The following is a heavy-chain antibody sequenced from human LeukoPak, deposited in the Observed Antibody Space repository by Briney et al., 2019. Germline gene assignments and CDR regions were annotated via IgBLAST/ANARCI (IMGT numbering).Heavy chain of an antibody. CDR1: GYTLTELS. D-gene: IGHD2-2*01. CDR3: ARADIVVVPAAILSWFDP. V-gene: IGHV1-24*01. CDR2: FDPEDGET. J-gene: IGHJ5*02. Sequence: ASVKVSCKVSGYTLTELSMHWVRQAPGKGLEWMGGFDPEDGETIYAQKFQGRVTMTEDTSTDTAYMELSSLRSEDTAVYYCARADIVVVPAAILSWFDPWGQGTLVTVSS.